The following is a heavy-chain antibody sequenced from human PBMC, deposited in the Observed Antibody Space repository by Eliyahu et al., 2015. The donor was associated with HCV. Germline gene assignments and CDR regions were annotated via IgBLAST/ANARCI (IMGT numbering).Heavy chain of an antibody. V-gene: IGHV3-30*03. Sequence: SSYGMHWVRQAPGKGLEWVAVISYDGSNKYYADSVKGRFTISRDNSKNTLYLQMNSLRAEDTAVYYCATHCGGDCYLSNPDYWGQGTLVTVSS. CDR1: SSYG. CDR3: ATHCGGDCYLSNPDY. J-gene: IGHJ4*02. D-gene: IGHD2-21*01. CDR2: ISYDGSNK.